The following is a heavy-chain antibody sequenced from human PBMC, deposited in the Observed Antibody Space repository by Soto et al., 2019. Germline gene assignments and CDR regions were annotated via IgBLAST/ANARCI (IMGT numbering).Heavy chain of an antibody. D-gene: IGHD1-1*01. V-gene: IGHV3-15*07. J-gene: IGHJ4*02. CDR2: VKSKSNGETT. Sequence: EVQLVESGGGLVKPGGSLRLSCAASGFTFSNAWMNWVRQAPGKGLEWVGRVKSKSNGETTDYAVPAKGRFTISRDDSINTVYLQMSSLHTEDTAVYYCTSRIRTTNHYWGQGTLVTVSS. CDR3: TSRIRTTNHY. CDR1: GFTFSNAW.